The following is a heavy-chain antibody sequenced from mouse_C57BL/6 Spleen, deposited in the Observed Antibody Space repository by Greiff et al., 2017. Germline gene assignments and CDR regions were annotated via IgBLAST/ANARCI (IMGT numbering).Heavy chain of an antibody. Sequence: EVKLVESGGGLVKPGGSLKLSCAASGFTFSSYTMSWVRQTPEKRLEWVATISGGGGNTYYPDSWKGRFTISRDNAKNTLYLQMSSLRSEDTALYYCARGSKDYWGQGTTLTVSS. CDR2: ISGGGGNT. V-gene: IGHV5-9*01. J-gene: IGHJ2*01. CDR3: ARGSKDY. CDR1: GFTFSSYT.